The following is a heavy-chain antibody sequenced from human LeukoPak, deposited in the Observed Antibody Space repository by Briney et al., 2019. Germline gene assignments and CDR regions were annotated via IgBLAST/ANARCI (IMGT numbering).Heavy chain of an antibody. CDR2: ISGSGGST. J-gene: IGHJ4*02. V-gene: IGHV3-23*01. Sequence: GGSLRLSCAASGFKFGDFWMAWVRQTPGKGLEWVSAISGSGGSTYYADSVKGRFTISRDNSKNTLYLQMNSLRAEDTAVYYCARDKDYYGVYWGQGTLVTVSS. CDR3: ARDKDYYGVY. D-gene: IGHD3-22*01. CDR1: GFKFGDFW.